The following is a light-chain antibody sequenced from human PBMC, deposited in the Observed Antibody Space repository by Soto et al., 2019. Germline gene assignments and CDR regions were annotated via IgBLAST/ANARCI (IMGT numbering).Light chain of an antibody. CDR1: QSFRGL. Sequence: VLKQAPVTLSLSPGERSTLSCRASQSFRGLLAWYQQKPGQLPRLLIYGASTRATGIPARFSGSGSGTEFTLTISSLQSEDFAVYHCQHYNSWPRTWTFGKGTKVE. J-gene: IGKJ1*01. CDR3: QHYNSWPRTWT. V-gene: IGKV3-15*01. CDR2: GAS.